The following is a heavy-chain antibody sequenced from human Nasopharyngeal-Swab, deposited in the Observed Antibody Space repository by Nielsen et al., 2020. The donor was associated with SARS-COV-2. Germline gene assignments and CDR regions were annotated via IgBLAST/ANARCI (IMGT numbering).Heavy chain of an antibody. D-gene: IGHD5-18*01. CDR1: GFTFSSYE. CDR2: ISTGGRTI. J-gene: IGHJ4*02. Sequence: GGSLRLSCAASGFTFSSYEMNWVRQAPGKGLEWVSYISTGGRTIYYADSVKGRFTISRDNAKNSLYLQMNSLRAEDTAVYYCARVPGYSYGFGYWGQGTLVTVSS. CDR3: ARVPGYSYGFGY. V-gene: IGHV3-48*03.